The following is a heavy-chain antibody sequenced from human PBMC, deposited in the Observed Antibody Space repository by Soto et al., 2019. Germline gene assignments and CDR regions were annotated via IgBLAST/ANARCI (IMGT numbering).Heavy chain of an antibody. Sequence: GGSLRLSCAASGFTFDDYAMHWVRQAPGKGLEWVSGISWNSGSIGYADSVKGRFTISRDNAKNSLYLQMNSLRAEDTALYYCAKLAVAGPDAFDIWGQGTMVTVSS. D-gene: IGHD6-19*01. J-gene: IGHJ3*02. V-gene: IGHV3-9*01. CDR1: GFTFDDYA. CDR3: AKLAVAGPDAFDI. CDR2: ISWNSGSI.